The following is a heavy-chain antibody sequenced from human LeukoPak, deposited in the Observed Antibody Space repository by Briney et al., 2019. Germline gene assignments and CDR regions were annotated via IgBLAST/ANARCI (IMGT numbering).Heavy chain of an antibody. CDR1: FSSYG. J-gene: IGHJ4*02. CDR3: AKDSPTAHFSSVYLLANNQPRVLFDY. V-gene: IGHV3-23*01. D-gene: IGHD1/OR15-1a*01. Sequence: FSSYGMXWVRQAPGXXXEXVXXXXXXXXXXXYAXSLKGRFTISRDNSKNTLYLQMNSLRAEDTAVYYCAKDSPTAHFSSVYLLANNQPRVLFDYWGQGTLVTVSS. CDR2: XXXXXXXX.